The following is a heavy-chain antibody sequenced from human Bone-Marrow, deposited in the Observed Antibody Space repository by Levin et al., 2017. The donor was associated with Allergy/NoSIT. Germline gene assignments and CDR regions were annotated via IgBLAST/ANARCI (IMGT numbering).Heavy chain of an antibody. CDR2: IRQDGGEI. CDR1: GFTFSNYW. J-gene: IGHJ3*02. D-gene: IGHD1-26*01. Sequence: GGSLRLSCAASGFTFSNYWMSWVRQAPGKGLEWVANIRQDGGEIYYVDSVKGRFTISRDNAKNSLYLQMNSLKAEDTAVYFCAKGSGRFSAFDIWGQGTMVTVSS. CDR3: AKGSGRFSAFDI. V-gene: IGHV3-7*01.